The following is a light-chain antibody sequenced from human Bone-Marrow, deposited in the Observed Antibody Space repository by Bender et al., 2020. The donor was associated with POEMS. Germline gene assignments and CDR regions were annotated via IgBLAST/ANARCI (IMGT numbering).Light chain of an antibody. J-gene: IGLJ2*01. Sequence: QSALTQPRSVSGSPGQSVTISCTGTSSDVGDYKYVSWYQQHPGKAPKLMIYEVSNRPSGVSNRFSGSKSGNTSSLTISGRQAEDEADYYCSSYTSHPVTALFGGGTNLIVL. CDR1: SSDVGDYKY. CDR3: SSYTSHPVTAL. V-gene: IGLV2-14*03. CDR2: EVS.